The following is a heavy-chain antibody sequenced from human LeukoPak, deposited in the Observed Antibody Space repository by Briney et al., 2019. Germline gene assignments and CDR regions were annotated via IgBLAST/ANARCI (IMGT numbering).Heavy chain of an antibody. Sequence: SETLSLTCTVSGGSISSSSYYWGWIRQPPGKGLEWIGSIYYSGSTYYNPSLKSRVTISVDTSKNQFSLKLSSVTAADTAVYYCAGERGEEYSSGWYKRNYFDYWGQGTLVTVSS. CDR2: IYYSGST. D-gene: IGHD6-19*01. J-gene: IGHJ4*02. CDR3: AGERGEEYSSGWYKRNYFDY. V-gene: IGHV4-39*07. CDR1: GGSISSSSYY.